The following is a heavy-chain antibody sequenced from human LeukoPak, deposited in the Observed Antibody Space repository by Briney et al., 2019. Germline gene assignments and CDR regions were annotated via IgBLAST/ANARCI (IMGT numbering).Heavy chain of an antibody. D-gene: IGHD6-19*01. Sequence: VKVSCKASGGTFSSYAISWVRQAPGQGLEWMGGIIPIFGTANYAQKFQGRVTITADESTSTAYMELSSLRSEDTAVYYCARSGYSSGWSSYYYGMDVWGQGTTVTVSS. CDR3: ARSGYSSGWSSYYYGMDV. V-gene: IGHV1-69*01. CDR2: IIPIFGTA. CDR1: GGTFSSYA. J-gene: IGHJ6*02.